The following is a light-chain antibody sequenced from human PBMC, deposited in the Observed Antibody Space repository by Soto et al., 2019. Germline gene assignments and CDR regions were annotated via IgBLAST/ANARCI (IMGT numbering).Light chain of an antibody. CDR2: DVN. CDR1: SSDVGSTFNY. V-gene: IGLV2-14*03. J-gene: IGLJ3*02. CDR3: SAYSTGSTPVL. Sequence: QPVLTQPASVSGSPGQSITISCTGTSSDVGSTFNYVSWYQHHPGKAPRLIMSDVNHRPSGVSDRFSGSKSGNTASLTISGLQAEDEAHYFCSAYSTGSTPVLFGGGTKLTVL.